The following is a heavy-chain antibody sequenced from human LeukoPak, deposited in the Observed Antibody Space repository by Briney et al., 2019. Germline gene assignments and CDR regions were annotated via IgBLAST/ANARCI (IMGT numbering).Heavy chain of an antibody. J-gene: IGHJ4*02. CDR2: IYYSGST. D-gene: IGHD6-19*01. V-gene: IGHV4-39*01. CDR3: ARQLAGGRLCYFDY. CDR1: GGSISSSSYS. Sequence: SETLSLTCTVSGGSISSSSYSWGWIRQPPGKGVEWIVSIYYSGSTYYNPSLKSRVTISVDTSKNQFSLKLSSVTAADTAVYYCARQLAGGRLCYFDYWGQGTLVTVSS.